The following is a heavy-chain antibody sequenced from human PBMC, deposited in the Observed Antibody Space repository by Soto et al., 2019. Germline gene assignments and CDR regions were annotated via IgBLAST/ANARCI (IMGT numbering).Heavy chain of an antibody. CDR2: IIPIFGTA. V-gene: IGHV1-69*01. CDR1: GGTFSSYA. Sequence: QVQLVQSGAEVKKPGSSVKVSCKASGGTFSSYAISWVRQAPGQGLEWMGGIIPIFGTANYAQKFQGRVTITADESTSTAYMELSRLRSEYTAVYYCARAPTSNFYDSSGYHWWGQGTLVTVSS. CDR3: ARAPTSNFYDSSGYHW. D-gene: IGHD3-22*01. J-gene: IGHJ4*02.